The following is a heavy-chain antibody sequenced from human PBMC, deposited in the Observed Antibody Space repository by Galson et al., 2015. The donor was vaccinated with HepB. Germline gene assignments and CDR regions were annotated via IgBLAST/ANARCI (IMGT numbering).Heavy chain of an antibody. CDR2: TYYRSKWYY. V-gene: IGHV6-1*01. CDR3: ARGLLNQRSSGWYWEAVDI. CDR1: GDSVSSNTAS. J-gene: IGHJ3*02. Sequence: CAISGDSVSSNTASWNWIRQSPSRGLEWLGRTYYRSKWYYDYAVSVKSRITISPDTSKNQFSLQLNSVSPDDTAVYYCARGLLNQRSSGWYWEAVDIWGQGTMVTVSS. D-gene: IGHD6-19*01.